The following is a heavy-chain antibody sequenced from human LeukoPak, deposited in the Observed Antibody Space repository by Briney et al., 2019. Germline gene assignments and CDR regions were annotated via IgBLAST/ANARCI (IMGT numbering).Heavy chain of an antibody. CDR3: ADDGVSAVRNNFY. D-gene: IGHD2-8*01. Sequence: GGSLRLSCSASGLAFSTYAMSWVRQAPGKGLEWVSRISDASNTFYADSVTGRFTITMDNSRNTWCLQMTSLSANDTAVYHCADDGVSAVRNNFYWGQGTLVTVSS. J-gene: IGHJ4*02. V-gene: IGHV3-23*01. CDR1: GLAFSTYA. CDR2: ISDASNT.